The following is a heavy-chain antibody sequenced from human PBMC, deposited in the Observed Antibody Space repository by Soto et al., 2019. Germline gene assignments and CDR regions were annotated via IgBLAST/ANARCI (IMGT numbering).Heavy chain of an antibody. J-gene: IGHJ4*02. V-gene: IGHV1-69*01. Sequence: QEQLVQSGAEVKKPGSSVKVSCKASGGIFSSYAISWVRQAPGQGLEWMGGIIPIFGTANYAQKFQGRVTFTGDESTNTAYRVWGGLNSEETAIYYWAGGGSVCVWSNGFWARGPLVTVSS. CDR2: IIPIFGTA. CDR1: GGIFSSYA. D-gene: IGHD2-15*01. CDR3: AGGGSVCVWSNGF.